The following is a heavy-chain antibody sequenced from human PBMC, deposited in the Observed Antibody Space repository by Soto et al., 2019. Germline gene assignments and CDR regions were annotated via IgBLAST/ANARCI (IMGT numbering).Heavy chain of an antibody. CDR3: ARLSGGLSLSIDY. D-gene: IGHD6-19*01. CDR2: IYHSGST. J-gene: IGHJ4*02. CDR1: GGSISSSNW. Sequence: SETLSLTCAVSGGSISSSNWWRWVRQPPGKGLEWIGEIYHSGSTNYNPSLKSRVTISVDKSKNQFSLKLSSVTAADTAVYYCARLSGGLSLSIDYWGQGTLVTVST. V-gene: IGHV4-4*02.